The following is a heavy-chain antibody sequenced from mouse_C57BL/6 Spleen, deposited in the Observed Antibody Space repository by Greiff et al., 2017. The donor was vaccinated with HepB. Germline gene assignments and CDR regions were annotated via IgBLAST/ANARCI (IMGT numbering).Heavy chain of an antibody. V-gene: IGHV10-3*01. CDR3: VRENYYSSSPWYFDV. J-gene: IGHJ1*03. Sequence: EVQLQQSGGGLVQPKGSLKLSCAASGFPFNTYAMHWDRQAPGKGLEWVARLRSKSSNYATYYAYSVKDRCTISKDDSQSMLYLQMNNLKTEDTAMYYCVRENYYSSSPWYFDVWGTGTTVTVSS. CDR2: LRSKSSNYAT. D-gene: IGHD1-1*01. CDR1: GFPFNTYA.